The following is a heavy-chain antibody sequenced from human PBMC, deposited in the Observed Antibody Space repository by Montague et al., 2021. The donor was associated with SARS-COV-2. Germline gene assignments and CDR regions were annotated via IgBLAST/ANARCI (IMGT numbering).Heavy chain of an antibody. D-gene: IGHD3-10*01. Sequence: SETLSLSCAVYGGSLTENFWTWIRQPPGKGLEWIGEINHSGTSNYNASLRSRVTISIDTAKNQFSLRLSALAAADTAVYYCARDRSTRVRGVIFTSYYYYYYGIDVWGQGTTVTVSS. CDR3: ARDRSTRVRGVIFTSYYYYYYGIDV. CDR2: INHSGTS. V-gene: IGHV4-34*01. CDR1: GGSLTENF. J-gene: IGHJ6*02.